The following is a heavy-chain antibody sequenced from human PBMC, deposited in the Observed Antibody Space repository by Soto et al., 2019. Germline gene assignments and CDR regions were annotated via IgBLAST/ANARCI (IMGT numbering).Heavy chain of an antibody. CDR3: ARHKGAPGYYCFFDY. CDR1: GGSISSSSYY. Sequence: QLQLQESGPGLVKPSETLSLTCTVSGGSISSSSYYWGWIRQPPGKGLEWIGSIYYSGSTYYNPSLKSRVTISVDTSKNQFSLKLSSVTAADTAVYYCARHKGAPGYYCFFDYWGQGTLVTVSS. CDR2: IYYSGST. V-gene: IGHV4-39*01. D-gene: IGHD3-22*01. J-gene: IGHJ4*02.